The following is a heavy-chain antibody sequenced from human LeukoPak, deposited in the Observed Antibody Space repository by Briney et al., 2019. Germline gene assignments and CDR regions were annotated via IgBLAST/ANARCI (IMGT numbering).Heavy chain of an antibody. CDR3: ARTGYSSGWYFDY. D-gene: IGHD6-19*01. CDR2: TYYSGST. V-gene: IGHV4-59*01. CDR1: GGSISSYY. Sequence: PSETLSLTCTVSGGSISSYYWSWIRQSPGKGLEWIGYTYYSGSTNYNPSLKSRVTISVDTSKNQFSLKLSSVTAADTAVYYCARTGYSSGWYFDYWGQGTLVTVSS. J-gene: IGHJ4*02.